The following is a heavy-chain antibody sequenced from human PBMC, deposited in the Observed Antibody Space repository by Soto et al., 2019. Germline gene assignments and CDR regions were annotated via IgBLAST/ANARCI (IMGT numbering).Heavy chain of an antibody. J-gene: IGHJ4*02. V-gene: IGHV3-49*03. CDR2: IRTKAYGGTT. D-gene: IGHD4-4*01. CDR3: TRDYSPTEN. Sequence: GGSLRLSCTGSGFTFSDYAMGWFRQAPGKGLECVGFIRTKAYGGTTEYAASVKDRFTISRDDSRSIAYLQMNSLKTEDTAVYYCTRDYSPTENWGQGTLVTVSS. CDR1: GFTFSDYA.